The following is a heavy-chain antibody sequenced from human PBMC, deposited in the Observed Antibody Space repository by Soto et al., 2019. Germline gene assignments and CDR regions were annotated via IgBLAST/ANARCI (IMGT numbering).Heavy chain of an antibody. J-gene: IGHJ4*02. D-gene: IGHD1-26*01. CDR3: ARGIGAEVAHYDY. CDR2: IWYDGSNK. V-gene: IGHV3-33*01. Sequence: QVQLVESGGGVVQPGRSLRLSCAASGFTFSGYGMHWVRQAPGKRLEWVAVIWYDGSNKYYAESAKGRFTISRDNSQNTLHLQMNSLRAEDTAVYYCARGIGAEVAHYDYWGQGTLVTVSS. CDR1: GFTFSGYG.